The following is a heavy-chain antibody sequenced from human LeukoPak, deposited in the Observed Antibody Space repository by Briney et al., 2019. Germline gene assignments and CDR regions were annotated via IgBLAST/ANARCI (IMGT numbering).Heavy chain of an antibody. CDR3: ARLGAGPTYYDFWSGYSSFYFDY. J-gene: IGHJ4*02. V-gene: IGHV4-39*02. D-gene: IGHD3-3*01. CDR2: ISSSGNT. Sequence: SETLSLTCTVSGGSTSSGNYYWGWIRQPPGKGLEWIGGISSSGNTYYNPSLKSRITIFIDTSKNHFSLKLSSVSAADTAVYYCARLGAGPTYYDFWSGYSSFYFDYWGQGTLVSVSS. CDR1: GGSTSSGNYY.